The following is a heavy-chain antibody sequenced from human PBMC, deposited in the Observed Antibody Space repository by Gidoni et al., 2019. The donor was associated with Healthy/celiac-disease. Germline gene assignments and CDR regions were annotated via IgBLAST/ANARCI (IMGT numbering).Heavy chain of an antibody. V-gene: IGHV1-69*01. CDR2: IIPIFGTA. CDR1: GGTFSSYA. Sequence: QVQLVQSGAEVKKPGSSVKVSCKASGGTFSSYAISWVRQAPGQGLEWMGGIIPIFGTANYAQKFQGRVTITADESTSTAYMELSSLRSEDTAVYYCASQIGYCSSTSSVKNWFDPWGQGTLVTVSS. CDR3: ASQIGYCSSTSSVKNWFDP. J-gene: IGHJ5*02. D-gene: IGHD2-2*01.